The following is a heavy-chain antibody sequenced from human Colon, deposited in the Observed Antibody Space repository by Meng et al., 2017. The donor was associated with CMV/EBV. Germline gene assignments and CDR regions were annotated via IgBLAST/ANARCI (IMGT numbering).Heavy chain of an antibody. CDR1: GYTFTNSL. Sequence: SCKTSGYTFTNSLIHWVRQAPGQGLEWMAMINPNGGATTYAQKFQGRVSVTRDRSTSTVYMDLSGLTSEDTAVYYCARIGGYDFDHWGQGTLVTVSS. V-gene: IGHV1-46*01. CDR2: INPNGGAT. D-gene: IGHD5-12*01. J-gene: IGHJ4*02. CDR3: ARIGGYDFDH.